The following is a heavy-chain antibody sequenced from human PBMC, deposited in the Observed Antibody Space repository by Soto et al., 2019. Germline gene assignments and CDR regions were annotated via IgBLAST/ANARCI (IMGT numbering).Heavy chain of an antibody. CDR3: ARVSDVEMATMGIFDY. Sequence: PSETLSLTCTVSGGSISSGGYYWSWIRQHPGKGLEWIGYIYYSGSTYYNPSLRSRVTISVDTSKNQFSLKLSSVTAADTAVYYCARVSDVEMATMGIFDYWGQGTLVTVSS. J-gene: IGHJ4*02. D-gene: IGHD5-12*01. V-gene: IGHV4-31*03. CDR2: IYYSGST. CDR1: GGSISSGGYY.